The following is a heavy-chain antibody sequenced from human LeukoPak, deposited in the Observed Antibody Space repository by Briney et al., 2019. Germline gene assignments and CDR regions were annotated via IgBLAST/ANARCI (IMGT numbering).Heavy chain of an antibody. J-gene: IGHJ5*02. D-gene: IGHD3-10*01. CDR2: IIPIFGSV. V-gene: IGHV1-69*13. Sequence: GASVKVSCKASGYSFTSHYMHWVRQAPGQGLEWMGGIIPIFGSVNYAQKFQGRVTIIADESTSTAYMELSSLRSEDTALYYCARIFSPINGYGSGYYSFLGSLDPWGQGTLVTVSS. CDR1: GYSFTSHY. CDR3: ARIFSPINGYGSGYYSFLGSLDP.